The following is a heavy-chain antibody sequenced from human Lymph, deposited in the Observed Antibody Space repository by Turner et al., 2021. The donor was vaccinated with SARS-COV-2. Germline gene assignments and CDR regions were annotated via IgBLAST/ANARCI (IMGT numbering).Heavy chain of an antibody. J-gene: IGHJ3*02. CDR3: ARRHSGNYDAFDI. CDR2: IISILGIA. Sequence: QVQLVQSGAEVKKPGSSVKVSCKASGGTFSTYVISWVRQAPGQGLEWMGGIISILGIANYAQKFQVRVTITADKSTSTAYMELSSLRSEDTAVYHCARRHSGNYDAFDIWGQGTMVTVSS. CDR1: GGTFSTYV. V-gene: IGHV1-69*10. D-gene: IGHD1-26*01.